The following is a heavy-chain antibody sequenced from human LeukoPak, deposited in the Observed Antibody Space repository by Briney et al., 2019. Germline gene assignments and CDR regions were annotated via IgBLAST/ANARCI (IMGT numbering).Heavy chain of an antibody. Sequence: SETLSLTCTVSGGSISSYYCSWIRQPPRKGLEWIGYIYYSGSTNYNPSLKSRVTISVDTSKNQFSLKLSSVTAADTAVYYCAKDRVGGWLQGYDAFDIWGQGTMVTVSS. CDR3: AKDRVGGWLQGYDAFDI. D-gene: IGHD5-24*01. CDR1: GGSISSYY. CDR2: IYYSGST. J-gene: IGHJ3*02. V-gene: IGHV4-59*01.